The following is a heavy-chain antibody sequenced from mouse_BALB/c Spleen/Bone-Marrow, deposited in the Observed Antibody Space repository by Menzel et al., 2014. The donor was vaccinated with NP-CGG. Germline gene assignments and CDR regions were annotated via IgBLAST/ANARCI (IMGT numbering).Heavy chain of an antibody. Sequence: EVHLVESGAELVKPGASVKLSCTASGFSIKDTYMHWVKQRPEQGLEWIGRIDPANGNTKYDPKFQGKATITADTSSNTAYLQLSSLTSEDTAVYYCARYYYGSSYFDYWGQGTTLTVSS. CDR1: GFSIKDTY. CDR3: ARYYYGSSYFDY. CDR2: IDPANGNT. D-gene: IGHD1-1*01. V-gene: IGHV14-3*02. J-gene: IGHJ2*01.